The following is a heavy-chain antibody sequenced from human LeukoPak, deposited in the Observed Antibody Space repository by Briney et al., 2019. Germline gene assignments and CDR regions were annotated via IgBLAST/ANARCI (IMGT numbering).Heavy chain of an antibody. Sequence: GGSLRLSCAASGFTFCSYAMHWVRQAPGKGLEWVAVISYDGSNKYYADSVKGRFTISRDNSKNTLYLQMNSLRAEDTAVYYCARGADFLYYFDYWGQGTLVTVSS. CDR1: GFTFCSYA. D-gene: IGHD3-3*01. V-gene: IGHV3-30-3*01. CDR3: ARGADFLYYFDY. J-gene: IGHJ4*02. CDR2: ISYDGSNK.